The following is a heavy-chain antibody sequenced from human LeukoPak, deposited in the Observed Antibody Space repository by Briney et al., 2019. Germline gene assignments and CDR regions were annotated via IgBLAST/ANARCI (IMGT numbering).Heavy chain of an antibody. CDR2: IWYDGSNK. Sequence: GGSLRLSCAASGFTFSSYWISWVRQAPGKGLEWVAVIWYDGSNKCYADSVKGRFTISRDNSKNTLYLQMNSLRAEDTAVYYCASLADWGQGTLVTVSS. D-gene: IGHD3-16*01. CDR1: GFTFSSYW. J-gene: IGHJ4*02. CDR3: ASLAD. V-gene: IGHV3-33*08.